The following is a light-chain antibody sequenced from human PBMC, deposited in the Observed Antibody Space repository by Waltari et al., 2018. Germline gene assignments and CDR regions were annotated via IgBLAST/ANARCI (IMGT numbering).Light chain of an antibody. CDR3: QQGNSFPPT. CDR2: AAS. V-gene: IGKV1-12*01. J-gene: IGKJ1*01. CDR1: QGISNW. Sequence: IQITQSPHSVSASVGDRVTITCRASQGISNWLAWSQQKPGNAPKLLTYAASILQTGIPSRYSGSRAGTEFTLSISHLRPEDVERYCCQQGNSFPPTSGQGTRVEVE.